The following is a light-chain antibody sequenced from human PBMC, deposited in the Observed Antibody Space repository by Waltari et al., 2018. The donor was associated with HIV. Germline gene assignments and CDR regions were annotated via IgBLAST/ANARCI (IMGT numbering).Light chain of an antibody. V-gene: IGKV3-20*01. CDR2: GAT. Sequence: EIVLTQSPGTLSLSPGDRATLSCRASQSVSSNSLGWYQQKPGQAPRLLIYGATSRATGIPDRFSGSGSGTDFSLTISRLEPEDFAVYYCQQYNTSPWTFGQGTKVEIK. CDR1: QSVSSNS. CDR3: QQYNTSPWT. J-gene: IGKJ1*01.